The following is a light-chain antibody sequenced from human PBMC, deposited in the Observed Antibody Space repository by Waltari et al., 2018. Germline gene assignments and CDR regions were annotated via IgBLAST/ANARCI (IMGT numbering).Light chain of an antibody. CDR2: GVG. J-gene: IGLJ2*01. V-gene: IGLV2-14*03. CDR1: SSDVGDFNY. Sequence: QSALTQPASVSGSPGQSITISCPGASSDVGDFNYVSWYQQHPGKAPKLMIYGVGNRPSGVSNRFSGSKSGNTASLTISGLQAEDEADYFCSSYTASSALIFGGGTKLTVL. CDR3: SSYTASSALI.